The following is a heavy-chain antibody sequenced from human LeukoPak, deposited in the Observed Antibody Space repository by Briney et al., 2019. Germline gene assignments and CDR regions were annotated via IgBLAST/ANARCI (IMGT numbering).Heavy chain of an antibody. CDR2: IYYSGST. CDR1: GGSISSYY. Sequence: PSETLSLTCTVSGGSISSYYWSWNRQPPGKGLEWIGYIYYSGSTNYNPSLKSRVTISVDTSKNQFSLKLSSVTAADTAVYYCAREGGDGYNRGNYYYGMDVWGQGTTVTVSS. D-gene: IGHD5-24*01. CDR3: AREGGDGYNRGNYYYGMDV. V-gene: IGHV4-59*01. J-gene: IGHJ6*02.